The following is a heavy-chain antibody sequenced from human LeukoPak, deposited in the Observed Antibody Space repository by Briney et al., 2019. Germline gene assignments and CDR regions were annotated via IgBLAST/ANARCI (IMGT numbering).Heavy chain of an antibody. V-gene: IGHV5-51*01. Sequence: GESLKISCKDLGDTFSSTWIGWVRQVPGKGLEWMGIIFPRDADTRYSPSFQGQVTISADKSISTAYLQWSSLKASDTAMYYCARPLYGSGSHMALYWGQGTLVTVSS. CDR2: IFPRDADT. D-gene: IGHD3-10*01. CDR1: GDTFSSTW. J-gene: IGHJ4*02. CDR3: ARPLYGSGSHMALY.